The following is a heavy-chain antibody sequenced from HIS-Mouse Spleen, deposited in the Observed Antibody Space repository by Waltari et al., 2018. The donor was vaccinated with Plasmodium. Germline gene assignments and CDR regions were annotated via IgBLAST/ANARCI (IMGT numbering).Heavy chain of an antibody. Sequence: QLQLQESGPGLVKPSETLSLTCTVSGGSISSSSYYWGWLRQPPGKGLEWIGSIYYSGSTYYNPSLKSRVTISVDTSKNQCSLKLSSVTAADTAVYYCARRGGSYYYFDYWGQGTLVTVSS. CDR1: GGSISSSSYY. CDR3: ARRGGSYYYFDY. D-gene: IGHD1-26*01. V-gene: IGHV4-39*01. J-gene: IGHJ4*02. CDR2: IYYSGST.